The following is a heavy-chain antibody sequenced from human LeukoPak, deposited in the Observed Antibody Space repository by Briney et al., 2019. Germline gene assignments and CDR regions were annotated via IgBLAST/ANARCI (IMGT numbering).Heavy chain of an antibody. CDR3: ARGWVAVAGTGCAFDI. CDR1: GYTFTSYD. V-gene: IGHV1-8*01. J-gene: IGHJ3*02. Sequence: ASVKVSCKASGYTFTSYDINWVRQATGQGLEWMGWMNPNSGNTGYAQKFQGRVTMTRNTSISTAYMELSSLRFEDTAVYHCARGWVAVAGTGCAFDIWGQGTMVTVSS. CDR2: MNPNSGNT. D-gene: IGHD6-19*01.